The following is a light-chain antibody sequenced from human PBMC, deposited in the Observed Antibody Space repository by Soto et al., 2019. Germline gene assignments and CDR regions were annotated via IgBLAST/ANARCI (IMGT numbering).Light chain of an antibody. V-gene: IGLV2-8*01. J-gene: IGLJ2*01. CDR3: SSFAASHVV. Sequence: QSALTQSPSASGSPGQSXTXXXXXXXXDVGDYNFVSWYQQHPGKAPKLLIYEVTKRPSGVPDRFSGSKSGNTASLTVSGLQSEDEADYYCSSFAASHVVFGGGTKLTVL. CDR2: EVT. CDR1: XXDVGDYNF.